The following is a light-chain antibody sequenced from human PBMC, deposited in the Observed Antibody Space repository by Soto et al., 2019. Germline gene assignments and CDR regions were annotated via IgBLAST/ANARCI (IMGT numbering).Light chain of an antibody. Sequence: QSVLTQPPSASGTPGQTIAISCSGGSSNIGSHTVNWYQQLPGTAPRLLIYSNTQRPSGVPDRFSGSKSGTSASLAIRGLQSEYEGDYYCAAWDDSLNGVVFGGGTQLTVL. V-gene: IGLV1-44*01. CDR1: SSNIGSHT. J-gene: IGLJ2*01. CDR2: SNT. CDR3: AAWDDSLNGVV.